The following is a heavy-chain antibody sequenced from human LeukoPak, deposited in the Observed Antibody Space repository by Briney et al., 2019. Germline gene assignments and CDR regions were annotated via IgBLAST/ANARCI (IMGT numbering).Heavy chain of an antibody. V-gene: IGHV4-39*01. J-gene: IGHJ4*02. CDR1: GGSISRYS. Sequence: PSETLSLTCTVSGGSISRYSWSWIRQPPGKGLEWIGSIYYSGSTFYNPSLKSRVTISVDTSNNQFSLKLSSVTAADTAVYYCARHVGSENYPRYFDYWGQGTLVTVSS. D-gene: IGHD1-26*01. CDR3: ARHVGSENYPRYFDY. CDR2: IYYSGST.